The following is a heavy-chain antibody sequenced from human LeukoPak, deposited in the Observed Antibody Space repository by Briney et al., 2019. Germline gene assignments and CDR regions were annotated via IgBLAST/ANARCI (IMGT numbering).Heavy chain of an antibody. Sequence: PGGSLRLSCAASGFTFSSYSMNWVRQAPGKGLEWVSSISSSSSYIYYADSVKGRFTISRDNAKNSLYLQMNSLRAEDTAVYYCARASYCTNGVCYGCYGMDVWGQGTTVTVSS. V-gene: IGHV3-21*01. CDR2: ISSSSSYI. D-gene: IGHD2-8*01. CDR3: ARASYCTNGVCYGCYGMDV. CDR1: GFTFSSYS. J-gene: IGHJ6*02.